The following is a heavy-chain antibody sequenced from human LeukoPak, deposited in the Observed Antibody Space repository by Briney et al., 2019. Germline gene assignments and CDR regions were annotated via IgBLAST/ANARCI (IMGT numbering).Heavy chain of an antibody. CDR2: INPNSGGT. D-gene: IGHD2-2*01. V-gene: IGHV1-2*07. CDR3: ARDFGWGYCSSTSCYGDY. J-gene: IGHJ4*02. Sequence: ASVKVSCKASGYTFTGYYMHWVRQAPGQGLEWMGWINPNSGGTNYAHKFQGRVTMTRDTSISTAYMELSRLRSDDTAVYYCARDFGWGYCSSTSCYGDYWGQGTLVTVSS. CDR1: GYTFTGYY.